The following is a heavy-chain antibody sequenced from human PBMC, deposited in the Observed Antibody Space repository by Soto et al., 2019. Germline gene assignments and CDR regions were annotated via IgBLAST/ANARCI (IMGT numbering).Heavy chain of an antibody. CDR2: IFYSEST. D-gene: IGHD6-13*01. Sequence: SGTLSLTCTVSDDSITSGDYYWSWIRQHPGRGLEWIGYIFYSESTYHNPSLQSRVTILIDTSKNEFSLRLRSVTAADTAVYFCARGQQLVPYYYGMDVWGQGTTVTVSS. J-gene: IGHJ6*02. V-gene: IGHV4-31*03. CDR3: ARGQQLVPYYYGMDV. CDR1: DDSITSGDYY.